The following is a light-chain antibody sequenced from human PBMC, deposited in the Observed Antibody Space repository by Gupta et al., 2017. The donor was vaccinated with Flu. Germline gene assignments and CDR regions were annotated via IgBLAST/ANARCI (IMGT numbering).Light chain of an antibody. CDR1: QSVSSN. J-gene: IGKJ5*01. Sequence: EIVMTHSPATLSVSPGERATLSCRASQSVSSNLAWYQQKPGQAPRLLIYGASTRATGLPARFSGSGSGTEFTLTISSLQSEDFAVYYCQQYNNWPGTFGQGTRLEIK. V-gene: IGKV3-15*01. CDR2: GAS. CDR3: QQYNNWPGT.